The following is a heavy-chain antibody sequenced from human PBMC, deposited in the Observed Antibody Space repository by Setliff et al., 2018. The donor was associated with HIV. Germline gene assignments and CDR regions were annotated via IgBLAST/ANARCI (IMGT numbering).Heavy chain of an antibody. CDR1: DDSISSNY. D-gene: IGHD3-3*01. V-gene: IGHV4-4*07. CDR3: ARGLMSYNFWGGRNDYHYMDV. CDR2: IYTGGRT. J-gene: IGHJ6*03. Sequence: SETLSLTCTVSDDSISSNYWSWIRQSAGKGLEWVGRIYTGGRTNYNPSLESRVTISLETSKKQFSLKLNSVTDADTAVYYCARGLMSYNFWGGRNDYHYMDVWGKGTTVTVSS.